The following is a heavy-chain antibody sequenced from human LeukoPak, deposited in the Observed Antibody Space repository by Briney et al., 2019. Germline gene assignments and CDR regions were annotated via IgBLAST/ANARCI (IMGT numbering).Heavy chain of an antibody. V-gene: IGHV3-23*01. CDR1: GFTFSSYA. CDR3: AREITKVGSFDP. Sequence: GGSLRLSCAASGFTFSSYAMGWVRQAPGKGLEWVSAISGSGGSTYYADSVTGRFTISRDNSKNTLYLQMNSLRAEDTAVYYCAREITKVGSFDPWGQGTLVTVSS. D-gene: IGHD3-10*01. J-gene: IGHJ5*02. CDR2: ISGSGGST.